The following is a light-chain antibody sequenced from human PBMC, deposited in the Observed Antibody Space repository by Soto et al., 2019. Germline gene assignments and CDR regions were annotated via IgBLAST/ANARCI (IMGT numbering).Light chain of an antibody. CDR2: DVS. Sequence: QSALTQPASVSGSPGQSITISCTGTSSDVGGYNFVSWYQQHPGKAPKLMIYDVSNRPSGVSNRFSGSKSGNTASLTISGLQAEDEAPYYCSSYTSTHTQLFGGGTKLTVL. CDR1: SSDVGGYNF. CDR3: SSYTSTHTQL. V-gene: IGLV2-14*03. J-gene: IGLJ2*01.